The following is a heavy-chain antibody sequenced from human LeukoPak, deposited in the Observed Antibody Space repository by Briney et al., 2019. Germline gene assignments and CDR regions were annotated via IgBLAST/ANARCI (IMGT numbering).Heavy chain of an antibody. J-gene: IGHJ4*02. D-gene: IGHD2-2*01. V-gene: IGHV4-34*01. CDR3: ARLRRGIVVVPAVKRGFDY. CDR1: DGSFSGYY. Sequence: PSETLSLTCAVYDGSFSGYYWSWIRQPPGKGLEWIGEINHSGSTNYNPSLKSRVTISVDTSKNLFSLKLSSVTAADTAVYYCARLRRGIVVVPAVKRGFDYWGQGTLVTVSS. CDR2: INHSGST.